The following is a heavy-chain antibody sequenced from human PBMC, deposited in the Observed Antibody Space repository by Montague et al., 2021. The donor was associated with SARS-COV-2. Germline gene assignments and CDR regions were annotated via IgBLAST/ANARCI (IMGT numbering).Heavy chain of an antibody. CDR3: AREAFGGVIDH. J-gene: IGHJ4*02. V-gene: IGHV4-59*01. CDR2: IYYGGST. Sequence: SETLSLTCTVSGDSITSSFWTWVRQPPGKGLEWIGYIYYGGSTNHTPSLKSRVTISVDVSKNQFSLKLSSVTAADTAVYYCAREAFGGVIDHWGQGILVTVSS. D-gene: IGHD3-16*01. CDR1: GDSITSSF.